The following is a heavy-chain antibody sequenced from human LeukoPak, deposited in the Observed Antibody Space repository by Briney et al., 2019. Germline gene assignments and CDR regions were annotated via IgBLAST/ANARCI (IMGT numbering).Heavy chain of an antibody. V-gene: IGHV3-30*19. CDR1: GFTFSSYG. J-gene: IGHJ3*02. Sequence: PGGSLRLSCAASGFTFSSYGMHWVRQAPGKGLEWVAVISYDGSNKYYADSVKGRFTISRDNSKNMLYLQMNSLRAEDTAVYYCARGDWGIVVVVAASAAFDIWGQGTMVTVPS. CDR3: ARGDWGIVVVVAASAAFDI. CDR2: ISYDGSNK. D-gene: IGHD2-15*01.